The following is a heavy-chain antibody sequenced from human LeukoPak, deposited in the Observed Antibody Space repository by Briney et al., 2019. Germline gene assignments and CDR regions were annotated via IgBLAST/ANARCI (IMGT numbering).Heavy chain of an antibody. CDR2: INHSGST. D-gene: IGHD3-3*01. Sequence: PSETLSLTCTVSGGSISGYYWSWIRQPPGKGLEWIGEINHSGSTNYNPSLKSRVTISVDTSKNQFSLKLSSVTAADTAVYYCARVRYDFWSGYSPGIFQHWGQGTLVTVSS. J-gene: IGHJ1*01. CDR3: ARVRYDFWSGYSPGIFQH. CDR1: GGSISGYY. V-gene: IGHV4-34*01.